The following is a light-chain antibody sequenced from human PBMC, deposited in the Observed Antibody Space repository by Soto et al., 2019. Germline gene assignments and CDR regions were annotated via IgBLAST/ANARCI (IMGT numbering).Light chain of an antibody. J-gene: IGKJ4*01. CDR2: AAS. V-gene: IGKV1-39*01. CDR3: QQSYSTPPT. Sequence: DIQMTQSPSSLSASVGDRVTSTCRASQSISSYLNWYQQKPGKAPKLLIYAASSLQSGVPSRFSGSGSGTDFTLTISSLQPEDFATYYCQQSYSTPPTFGGGTKV. CDR1: QSISSY.